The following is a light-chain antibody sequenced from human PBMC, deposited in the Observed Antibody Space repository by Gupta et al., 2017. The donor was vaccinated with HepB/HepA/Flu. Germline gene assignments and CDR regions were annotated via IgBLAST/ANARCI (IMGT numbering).Light chain of an antibody. J-gene: IGLJ1*01. Sequence: SALTQPRSVSGSPGQSVTIACTGVRSDVGGYHYFYWYQPFPDKARHLIIYDVSRRPAGVPGRFSGSKAGNAASLTISGLKEVEEADYYCSSDAGGDIYVFGSGTKDTVL. CDR1: RSDVGGYHY. CDR2: DVS. CDR3: SSDAGGDIYV. V-gene: IGLV2-11*01.